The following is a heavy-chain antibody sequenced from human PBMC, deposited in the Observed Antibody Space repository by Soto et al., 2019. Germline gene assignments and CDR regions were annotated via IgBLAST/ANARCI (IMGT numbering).Heavy chain of an antibody. J-gene: IGHJ5*02. Sequence: QVHLVQSGAEVRQPGASVKVSCRSSGGTFTGYTFSWLRQAAGQGLEWMGRIIPVVGQAEPAHKLQDRLTLTADTSTYTVHMELNSLRSDDTAVYFCVREDGSEINWFDPWGKGTRVTVSS. CDR3: VREDGSEINWFDP. CDR1: GGTFTGYT. V-gene: IGHV1-69*08. D-gene: IGHD3-10*01. CDR2: IIPVVGQA.